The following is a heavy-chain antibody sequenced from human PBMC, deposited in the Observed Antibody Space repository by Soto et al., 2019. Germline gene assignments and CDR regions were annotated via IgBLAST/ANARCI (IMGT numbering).Heavy chain of an antibody. V-gene: IGHV3-30*18. CDR3: AKDPRDYGDPYYFDY. D-gene: IGHD4-17*01. CDR1: GFTFSSYG. CDR2: ISYDGSNK. J-gene: IGHJ4*02. Sequence: QVQLVESGGGVVQPGRSLRLSCAASGFTFSSYGMHWVRQAPGKGLEWVAVISYDGSNKYYADSVKGRFTISRDNSKNTLYLQMNSLRAEDTAVYYCAKDPRDYGDPYYFDYWGQGTLVTVSS.